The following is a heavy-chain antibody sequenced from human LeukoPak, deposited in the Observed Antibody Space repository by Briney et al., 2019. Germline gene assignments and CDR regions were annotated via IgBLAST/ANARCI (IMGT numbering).Heavy chain of an antibody. CDR2: VSRSSRTI. CDR3: ARGSPRGGLDS. V-gene: IGHV3-48*01. CDR1: DFTFSTFT. Sequence: GGSLRLSCAASDFTFSTFTMHWVRQAPGKGLEWVSSVSRSSRTINYADSVQGRSTVSRDNANNSMYLQINDLRREDTAVYYCARGSPRGGLDSWGQGTLVTVSS. D-gene: IGHD1-14*01. J-gene: IGHJ4*02.